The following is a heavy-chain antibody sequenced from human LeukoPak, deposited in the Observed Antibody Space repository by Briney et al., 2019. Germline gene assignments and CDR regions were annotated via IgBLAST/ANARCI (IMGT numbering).Heavy chain of an antibody. Sequence: GGSLRLSCAASGFTFSDYYMSWIRQAPGKGLEWVSYISSSSSSYTNYADSVKGRFTISRDNAKNSLHLQLNTLRDEDTGVYFCARASASYFDYWGQGTLVTVSS. CDR2: ISSSSSSYT. CDR1: GFTFSDYY. CDR3: ARASASYFDY. J-gene: IGHJ4*02. V-gene: IGHV3-11*06.